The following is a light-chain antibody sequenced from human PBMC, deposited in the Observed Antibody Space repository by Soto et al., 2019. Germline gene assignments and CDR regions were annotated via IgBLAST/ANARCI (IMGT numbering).Light chain of an antibody. CDR1: QFMSSNY. V-gene: IGKV3D-20*02. CDR2: GAS. Sequence: EIVMTQSPATLSLSPGDRATLSCRASQFMSSNYLSWYQQKPGQAPRLLIYGASTRATGIPDRFSGSGSGTDFTLTISSLEPEDFAVYYCQQRSNWPPTFGQGTRLEIK. J-gene: IGKJ5*01. CDR3: QQRSNWPPT.